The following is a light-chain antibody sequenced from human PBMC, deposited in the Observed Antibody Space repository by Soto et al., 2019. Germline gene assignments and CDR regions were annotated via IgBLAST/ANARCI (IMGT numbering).Light chain of an antibody. CDR3: QQYNNWPTWT. CDR2: GAS. J-gene: IGKJ1*01. Sequence: EMVMTQSPATLSVSQGERATLSCRASQSVSSNLAWYQQKPGQAPRLLIYGASTRATGIPARFSGSGSGTEFTLTISSLQSEDFAVYYCQQYNNWPTWTFGQGTKV. CDR1: QSVSSN. V-gene: IGKV3-15*01.